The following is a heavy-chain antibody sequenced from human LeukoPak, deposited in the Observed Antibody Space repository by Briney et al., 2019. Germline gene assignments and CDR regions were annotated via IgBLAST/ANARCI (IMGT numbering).Heavy chain of an antibody. CDR3: AKDPPARYCSSTSCSPPDY. D-gene: IGHD2-2*01. J-gene: IGHJ4*02. CDR1: GFIFSSYA. V-gene: IGHV3-23*01. CDR2: ISGSGGST. Sequence: GGSLRLSCAASGFIFSSYAMSWVRQAPGKGLEWVSAISGSGGSTYYADSVKGRFTISRDNSKNTLYLQMNSLRAEDTAVYYCAKDPPARYCSSTSCSPPDYWGQGTLVTVSS.